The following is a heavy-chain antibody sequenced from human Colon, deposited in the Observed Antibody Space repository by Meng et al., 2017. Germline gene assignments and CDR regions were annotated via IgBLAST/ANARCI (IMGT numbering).Heavy chain of an antibody. J-gene: IGHJ4*02. Sequence: EEHRGGSVGALVKPGDSLNLPCAASGFTFCYAGMTWVRQAPGKGLEWVGRIKRKTEGATTDYAAPVEGRFVISRDDSRKVLFLQMNSLKTEDTAVYYCTTNRYNWGQGTLVTVSS. CDR3: TTNRYN. CDR2: IKRKTEGATT. D-gene: IGHD3-16*02. V-gene: IGHV3-15*02. CDR1: GFTFCYAG.